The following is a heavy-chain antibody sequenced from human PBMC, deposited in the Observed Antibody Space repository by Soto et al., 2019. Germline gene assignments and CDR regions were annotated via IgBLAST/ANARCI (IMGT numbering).Heavy chain of an antibody. CDR1: GGSISSSSYY. CDR2: IYYSGST. J-gene: IGHJ5*02. CDR3: ARSPGLLYSSSWFRGWFDP. Sequence: SETLSLTCTVSGGSISSSSYYWGWIRQPPGKGLEWIGSIYYSGSTYYNPSLKSRVTISVDTSKNQFSLKLSSVTAADTAVYYCARSPGLLYSSSWFRGWFDPWGQGTLVTVSS. V-gene: IGHV4-39*01. D-gene: IGHD6-6*01.